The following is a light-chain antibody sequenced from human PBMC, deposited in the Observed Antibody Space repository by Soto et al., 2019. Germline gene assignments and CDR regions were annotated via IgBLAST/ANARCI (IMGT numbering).Light chain of an antibody. CDR2: TAS. Sequence: DIQMTQSPSSLSASVEDRVIITCRASQPISDYLNWYQQKPGKAPTLLIYTASNLQSGVPSRFSGSGSGTHFTLTTSSLQPEDFATYYCHQHYNTPRPFAQGPKV. J-gene: IGKJ1*01. CDR3: HQHYNTPRP. CDR1: QPISDY. V-gene: IGKV1-39*01.